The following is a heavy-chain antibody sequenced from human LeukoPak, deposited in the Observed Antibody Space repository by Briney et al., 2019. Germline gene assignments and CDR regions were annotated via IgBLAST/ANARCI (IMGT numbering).Heavy chain of an antibody. CDR2: IIPNSGDP. CDR3: ARDYYYDSSGYPPDY. Sequence: GASVKVSCKAAGDTISAYSLNWVRQAPGQGLEWMGGIIPNSGDPNYPQKFQGRVTMTRDTSISTAYMELSRLRSDDTAVYYCARDYYYDSSGYPPDYWGQGTLVTASS. CDR1: GDTISAYS. D-gene: IGHD3-22*01. V-gene: IGHV1-2*02. J-gene: IGHJ4*02.